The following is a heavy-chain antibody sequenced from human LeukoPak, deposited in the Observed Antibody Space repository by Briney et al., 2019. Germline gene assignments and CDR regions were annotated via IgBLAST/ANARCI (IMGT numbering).Heavy chain of an antibody. CDR1: GYSISSGYY. Sequence: SETLSLTCAVSGYSISSGYYWGWIRQPPRKGLEWIGSIYHNGNTYYNPSLKSRVTTSVDTSKNEFSLKLSSVTAADTAVYYCARAYHSSWYLNWFDPWGQGTLVTVSS. D-gene: IGHD6-13*01. CDR3: ARAYHSSWYLNWFDP. J-gene: IGHJ5*02. V-gene: IGHV4-38-2*01. CDR2: IYHNGNT.